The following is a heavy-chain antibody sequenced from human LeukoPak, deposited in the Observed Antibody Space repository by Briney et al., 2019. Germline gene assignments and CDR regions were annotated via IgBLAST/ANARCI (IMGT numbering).Heavy chain of an antibody. Sequence: GGSLRLSCAASGFTVSDYYMTWIRQAPGKGLVWVSYISSSGSTIYYGDFVKGRFTISRDNAKNSLVLQMNSLTAEDTAVYYCARESGTYSYGTFDIWGQGTMVTVTS. CDR1: GFTVSDYY. V-gene: IGHV3-11*01. CDR2: ISSSGSTI. D-gene: IGHD1-26*01. J-gene: IGHJ3*02. CDR3: ARESGTYSYGTFDI.